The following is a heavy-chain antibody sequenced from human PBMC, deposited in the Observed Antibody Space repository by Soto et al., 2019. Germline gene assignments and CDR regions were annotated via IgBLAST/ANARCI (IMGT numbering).Heavy chain of an antibody. CDR3: ARDGYDGSGSPYPAY. CDR2: VYYLGST. J-gene: IGHJ4*02. D-gene: IGHD3-10*01. CDR1: GGSMSDFF. V-gene: IGHV4-59*01. Sequence: SETLSLTCSVSGGSMSDFFWSWIRQSPERGLEWIGYVYYLGSTDYNPSLKSRVTISVXXXXXXFXLXLXXXTAAXAAIYYCARDGYDGSGSPYPAYWGPGTQVTVSS.